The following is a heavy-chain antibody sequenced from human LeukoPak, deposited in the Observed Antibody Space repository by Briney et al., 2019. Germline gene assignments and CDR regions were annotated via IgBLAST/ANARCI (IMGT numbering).Heavy chain of an antibody. CDR3: ARDQWWQFIAVAITSYFDR. CDR2: IKPDGSEK. J-gene: IGHJ4*02. CDR1: GFTFNTYW. V-gene: IGHV3-7*01. D-gene: IGHD6-19*01. Sequence: GSLRLSCAASGFTFNTYWMSWVRQAPGKGLEWVANIKPDGSEKYYVDSVKGRFTISRDNAKNSLYLQMNSLRAEDTAVYYCARDQWWQFIAVAITSYFDRWGLGTLVTVSS.